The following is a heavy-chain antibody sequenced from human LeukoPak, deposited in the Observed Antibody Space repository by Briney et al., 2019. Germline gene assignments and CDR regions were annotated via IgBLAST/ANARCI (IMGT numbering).Heavy chain of an antibody. Sequence: SETLSLTCSVSGGSISNYYWSWFRQSPGKGPEWIGYIYNSGSTNYNPSLKSRVTISLDTSKNQFSLKLSSVTAADTAVYYCARGGQGRIAVADGGFDYWGQGTLVTVSS. D-gene: IGHD6-19*01. CDR3: ARGGQGRIAVADGGFDY. CDR2: IYNSGST. J-gene: IGHJ4*02. CDR1: GGSISNYY. V-gene: IGHV4-59*12.